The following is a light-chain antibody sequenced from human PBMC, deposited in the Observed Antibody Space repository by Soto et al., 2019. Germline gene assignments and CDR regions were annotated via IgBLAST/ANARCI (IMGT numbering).Light chain of an antibody. CDR2: AAS. Sequence: AIRMTQSPSSLSASTGDRVTITCRARQGISSYLAWYQQKPGKAPKLLIYAASTLQSGVPSRFSGSGSETDFTLTISCLQSEDFATYYCKQYYSYSWTFGQGTKVEIK. CDR3: KQYYSYSWT. V-gene: IGKV1-8*01. CDR1: QGISSY. J-gene: IGKJ1*01.